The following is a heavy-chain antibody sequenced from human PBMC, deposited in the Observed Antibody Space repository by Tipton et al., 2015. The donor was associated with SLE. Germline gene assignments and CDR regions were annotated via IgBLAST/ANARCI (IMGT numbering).Heavy chain of an antibody. D-gene: IGHD1-26*01. J-gene: IGHJ4*02. CDR3: AKVSTGVVGAFNY. Sequence: SLRLSCAASGFTFSTYAMHWVRQAPGKGLEWVAVISYDGSNHYAESVKGRFTISRDNSTNTVYLQVNSLRAEDTATYYCAKVSTGVVGAFNYWGQGTLVTVSS. V-gene: IGHV3-30*04. CDR1: GFTFSTYA. CDR2: ISYDGSN.